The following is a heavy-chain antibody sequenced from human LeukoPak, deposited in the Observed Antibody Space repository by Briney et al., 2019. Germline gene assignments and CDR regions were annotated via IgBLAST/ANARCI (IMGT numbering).Heavy chain of an antibody. CDR2: IYSGGST. CDR1: GGSISSSSYY. V-gene: IGHV4-39*01. J-gene: IGHJ3*02. Sequence: PSETLSLTCTVSGGSISSSSYYWDWIRQSPGKGLEWIGNIYSGGSTYYTPSLKSRVTISVDTSKNQFSPKLSSVTAADTAIYFCARHSRSGSGGYENAFDIWGQGTMVTVSS. D-gene: IGHD5-12*01. CDR3: ARHSRSGSGGYENAFDI.